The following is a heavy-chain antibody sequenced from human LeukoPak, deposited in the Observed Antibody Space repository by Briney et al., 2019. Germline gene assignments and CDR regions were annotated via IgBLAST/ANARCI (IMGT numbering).Heavy chain of an antibody. CDR2: IYPDDSDT. CDR1: GYSFTTYW. J-gene: IGHJ4*02. Sequence: GESLKISCKNSGYSFTTYWIGWVRQMPGKGLEWMGIIYPDDSDTRYSPSFQGQVTISADKSISTAYLQWSSLKASDTAMYYCARTKRSTKTFDYWGQGTLVTVFS. V-gene: IGHV5-51*01. D-gene: IGHD1-26*01. CDR3: ARTKRSTKTFDY.